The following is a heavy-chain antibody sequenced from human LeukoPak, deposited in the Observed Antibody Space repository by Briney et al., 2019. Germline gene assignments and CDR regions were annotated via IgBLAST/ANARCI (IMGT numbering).Heavy chain of an antibody. Sequence: GASVKLSCKVSGYTLTELSMHWVRQASGKGLEWMGGFDPEDGETIYAQKFQGRVTITADESTSTAYMGLSSMRSEDTAVYYCARDFYDILTGPWQTRTMEYYFDYWGQGTLVTVSS. CDR2: FDPEDGET. J-gene: IGHJ4*02. V-gene: IGHV1-24*01. CDR1: GYTLTELS. D-gene: IGHD3-9*01. CDR3: ARDFYDILTGPWQTRTMEYYFDY.